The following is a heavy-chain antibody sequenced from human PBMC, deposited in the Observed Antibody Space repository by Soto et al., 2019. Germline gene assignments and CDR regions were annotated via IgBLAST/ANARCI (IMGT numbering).Heavy chain of an antibody. CDR1: GGSISSGDYY. Sequence: PSETLSLTCTVSGGSISSGDYYWSWIRQPPGKGLEWIGYIYYSGSTYYNPSLKSRVTISVDTSKNQFSLKLSSVTAADTAVYYCASTDRYYYDSSGYLNWFDPWGQGTLVTVSS. V-gene: IGHV4-30-4*01. CDR3: ASTDRYYYDSSGYLNWFDP. D-gene: IGHD3-22*01. CDR2: IYYSGST. J-gene: IGHJ5*02.